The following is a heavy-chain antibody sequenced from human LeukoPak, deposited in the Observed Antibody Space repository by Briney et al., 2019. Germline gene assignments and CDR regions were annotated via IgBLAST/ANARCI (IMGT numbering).Heavy chain of an antibody. CDR3: ARDLVVVPKRGY. Sequence: GGSLRPSCAASGFTFSSYSMNWVRQAPGKGLEWVSSISSSSSYIYYADSVKGRFTISRDNAKNSLYLQMNSLRAEDTAVYYCARDLVVVPKRGYWGQGTLVTVSS. CDR1: GFTFSSYS. V-gene: IGHV3-21*01. J-gene: IGHJ4*02. D-gene: IGHD2-2*01. CDR2: ISSSSSYI.